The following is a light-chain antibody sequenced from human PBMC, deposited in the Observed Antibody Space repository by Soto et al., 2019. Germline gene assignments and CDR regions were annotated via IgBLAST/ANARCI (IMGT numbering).Light chain of an antibody. CDR2: SAS. CDR3: QQYGSSRNT. J-gene: IGKJ2*01. CDR1: QSVTSSY. V-gene: IGKV3-20*01. Sequence: ENVLTQSPGTLSLSPGERATLSCRASQSVTSSYLAWYQQKPGQAPRLLIYSASSRATGVPDRFSGSGSATDFTLTISRVESEDFAVYYCQQYGSSRNTFGQGTKLEIK.